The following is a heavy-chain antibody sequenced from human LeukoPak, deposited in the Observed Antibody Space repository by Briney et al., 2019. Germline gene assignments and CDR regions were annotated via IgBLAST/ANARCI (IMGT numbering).Heavy chain of an antibody. CDR2: ISSSSSYK. V-gene: IGHV3-21*01. CDR3: GRAVGGNVFDY. CDR1: GFTFNSFS. D-gene: IGHD1-26*01. Sequence: PGGSLRLSCAASGFTFNSFSMNWVRQAPGKGLEWVSSISSSSSYKYYADSVKGRFTISRVNAKKSLYLQMNSLRAEDTAVYYCGRAVGGNVFDYWGQGTQVTVAS. J-gene: IGHJ4*02.